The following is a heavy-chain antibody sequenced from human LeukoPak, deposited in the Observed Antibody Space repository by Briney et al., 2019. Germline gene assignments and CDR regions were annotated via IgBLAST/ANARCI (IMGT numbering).Heavy chain of an antibody. CDR2: LFYSGST. D-gene: IGHD3-10*01. J-gene: IGHJ4*02. CDR3: ATVAVIRGVTYFDY. V-gene: IGHV4-59*01. Sequence: PSETLSLTCTVAGGSISSYYWSWIRQPPGEGLEWFVYLFYSGSTAYNPSLESRVTISVDTSKNQFSLKLRSVTAADTAVYYCATVAVIRGVTYFDYWGQGTLVTVSS. CDR1: GGSISSYY.